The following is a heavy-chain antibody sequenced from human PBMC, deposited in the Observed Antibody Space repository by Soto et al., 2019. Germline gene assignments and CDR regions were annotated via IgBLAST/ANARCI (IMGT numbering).Heavy chain of an antibody. CDR3: LRADGSEINWFDP. D-gene: IGHD3-10*01. Sequence: QVHLVQSGAGVRQPGASVKISCTFSGGPFTGFTFSWLRQAAAQGFEWMGRIIPVVGLAEPAQRFQYRLTLTADTSTYTIHMELSSLRFDDTAVYFCLRADGSEINWFDPWGQGTRVTVSS. V-gene: IGHV1-69*02. CDR1: GGPFTGFT. CDR2: IIPVVGLA. J-gene: IGHJ5*02.